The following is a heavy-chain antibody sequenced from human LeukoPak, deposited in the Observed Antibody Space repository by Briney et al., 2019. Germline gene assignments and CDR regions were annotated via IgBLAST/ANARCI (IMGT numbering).Heavy chain of an antibody. J-gene: IGHJ4*02. Sequence: PSETLSLTCAVYGGSFSGYYWAWIRQPPGKGLEWIGSIYYTGSTHYNSSLKSRVTMSVDTSKNQFSLKLSSVTAADTAVYYCASPLGGFDNWGQGTLVTVSS. CDR1: GGSFSGYY. CDR2: IYYTGST. V-gene: IGHV4-34*01. CDR3: ASPLGGFDN. D-gene: IGHD3-16*01.